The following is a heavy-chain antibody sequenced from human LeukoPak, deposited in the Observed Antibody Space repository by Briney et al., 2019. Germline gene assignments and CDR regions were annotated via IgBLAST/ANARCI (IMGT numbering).Heavy chain of an antibody. V-gene: IGHV4-39*01. CDR3: ARGRLNFDY. D-gene: IGHD2-21*02. J-gene: IGHJ4*02. CDR1: GGSISSSSYY. CDR2: IYYSGST. Sequence: PSETLSLTCTVSGGSISSSSYYWGWIRQPPGKGLEWIGNIYYSGSTYYNPSLKSRVTISVDTSKNQFSLKLSSVTAADTAVYYCARGRLNFDYWGQGTLVTVSS.